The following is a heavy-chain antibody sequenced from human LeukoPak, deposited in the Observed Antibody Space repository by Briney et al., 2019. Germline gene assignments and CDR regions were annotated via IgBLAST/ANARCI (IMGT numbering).Heavy chain of an antibody. CDR1: GYTFTSYA. J-gene: IGHJ3*02. D-gene: IGHD3-22*01. V-gene: IGHV1-3*01. Sequence: ASVKVSCKASGYTFTSYAMHWVRQAPGQRLEWMGWSNAGNGNTKYSQELQGRVTITRDTSASTAYMELSSLRSEDTAVYYCARDLLSGYYYDSSGFYIWGQGTMVTVSS. CDR2: SNAGNGNT. CDR3: ARDLLSGYYYDSSGFYI.